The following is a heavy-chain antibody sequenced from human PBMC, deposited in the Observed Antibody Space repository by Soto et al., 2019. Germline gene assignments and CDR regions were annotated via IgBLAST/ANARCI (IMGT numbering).Heavy chain of an antibody. D-gene: IGHD6-19*01. CDR2: IHAGGST. CDR1: GFSVSNNY. J-gene: IGHJ5*02. V-gene: IGHV3-53*02. Sequence: EVQLVETGGGLIQPGGSLRLSCAASGFSVSNNYMSWARQAPGKGLEWVSIIHAGGSTYYADSVKGRFTISRDNSKNTVYLQMNGLRDEDTAMYYCASLAVAEGFDPWGQGTLVTVSS. CDR3: ASLAVAEGFDP.